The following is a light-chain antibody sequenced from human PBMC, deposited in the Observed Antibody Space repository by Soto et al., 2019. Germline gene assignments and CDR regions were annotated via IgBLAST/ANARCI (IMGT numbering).Light chain of an antibody. Sequence: MVLTQTKGARTLSSAPRANLSCRASQSVTKNHLNWYQQKPGQAPRLLIYGASIRATGIPDRFSGSGSETDFTLTISRLDPEDFALYYCQKYCRSAPIPFGQGTRLAIK. V-gene: IGKV3-20*01. J-gene: IGKJ5*01. CDR3: QKYCRSAPIP. CDR1: QSVTKNH. CDR2: GAS.